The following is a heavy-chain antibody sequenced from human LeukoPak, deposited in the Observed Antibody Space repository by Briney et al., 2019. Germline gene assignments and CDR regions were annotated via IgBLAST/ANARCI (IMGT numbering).Heavy chain of an antibody. CDR2: ISAYNRNT. D-gene: IGHD3-10*01. Sequence: ALVKVSCKASGYTFTSFGISWVRQAPGQGLEWMGWISAYNRNTNYAQKLQGRVTMTTDTSTSTAYMELRSLRSDDTAVYYCARLLSGSGFDPWGQGTLVTVSS. CDR3: ARLLSGSGFDP. J-gene: IGHJ5*02. V-gene: IGHV1-18*01. CDR1: GYTFTSFG.